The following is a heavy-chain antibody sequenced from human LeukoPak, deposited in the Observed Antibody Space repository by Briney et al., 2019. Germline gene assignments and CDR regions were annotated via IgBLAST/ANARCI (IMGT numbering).Heavy chain of an antibody. J-gene: IGHJ4*02. CDR1: RGTFNTYT. CDR3: ARPTLAYYDSFGYYRDFDY. V-gene: IGHV1-69*13. CDR2: IIPIHGTT. Sequence: SVKVSCTTSRGTFNTYTLNWVRQAPGQGLEWMGGIIPIHGTTNYAQKFQGRVTITADESTSTAYMELSSLRSEDTAVYYCARPTLAYYDSFGYYRDFDYWGQGTLVTVSS. D-gene: IGHD3-22*01.